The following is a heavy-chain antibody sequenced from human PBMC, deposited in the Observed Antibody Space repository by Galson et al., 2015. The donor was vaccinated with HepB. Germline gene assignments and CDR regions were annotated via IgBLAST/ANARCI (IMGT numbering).Heavy chain of an antibody. D-gene: IGHD3-22*01. CDR3: AKGKVLYYYDHSAFDV. J-gene: IGHJ3*01. Sequence: SLRLSCAASRFKFDDYGMHWVRQVPGRGLGWVSGISWKSGRIGYADSVKGRFTISRDKAEKSLYLQMDSLRSEDTALYFCAKGKVLYYYDHSAFDVWGQGTMVTVSS. V-gene: IGHV3-9*01. CDR1: RFKFDDYG. CDR2: ISWKSGRI.